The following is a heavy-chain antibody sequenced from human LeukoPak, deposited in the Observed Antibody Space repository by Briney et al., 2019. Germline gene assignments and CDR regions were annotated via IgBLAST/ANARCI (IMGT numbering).Heavy chain of an antibody. Sequence: PSETLSLTCTVSGASFSSASYWTWIRQPPGKGVEWIAHIYNGVNTNYNPSLKSRVTISVDTSKNQFSLRLNSVTAADTAVYYCARSRAFNSGAFDPWGQGSQVTVSS. J-gene: IGHJ5*02. CDR2: IYNGVNT. D-gene: IGHD1-26*01. CDR1: GASFSSASY. V-gene: IGHV4-61*01. CDR3: ARSRAFNSGAFDP.